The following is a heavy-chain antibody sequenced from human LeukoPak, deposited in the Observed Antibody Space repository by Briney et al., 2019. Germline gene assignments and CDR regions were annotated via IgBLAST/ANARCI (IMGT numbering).Heavy chain of an antibody. D-gene: IGHD1-1*01. Sequence: ASVKVSCKSSGYTFTNNDIHWVRQATGQGLEWMGWMHPNGGDTGYAQKFQGRVTMARNTSISTAYMELSSLRPEDTAVYYCARHLGTGDNFDYWGQGTLLIVSS. CDR2: MHPNGGDT. J-gene: IGHJ4*02. CDR3: ARHLGTGDNFDY. V-gene: IGHV1-8*01. CDR1: GYTFTNND.